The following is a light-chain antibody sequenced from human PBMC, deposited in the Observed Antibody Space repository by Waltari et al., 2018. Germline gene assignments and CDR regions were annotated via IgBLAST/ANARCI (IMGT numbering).Light chain of an antibody. Sequence: EIVLTQSPGTLSLSPGERATRSCRASQSVTSISLTWYQQKVGQAPRLLIYGTSSRATGIPDRFSGSGSGTDFTLTISRLEPEDFAVYYCQQYDGEVVTFGGGTKVEI. V-gene: IGKV3-20*01. CDR3: QQYDGEVVT. CDR2: GTS. J-gene: IGKJ4*01. CDR1: QSVTSIS.